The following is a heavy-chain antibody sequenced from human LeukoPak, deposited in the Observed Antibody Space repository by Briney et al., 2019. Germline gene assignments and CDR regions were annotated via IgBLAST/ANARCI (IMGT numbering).Heavy chain of an antibody. Sequence: SETLSLTCAVSGGSISSSNWWSWVRQPPGNGLEWIGEIYHSGSTNYNPSLKSRVTISVDKSKNQFSLKLSSVTAADTAVYYCARDTDHGYYDSSGYYYHFDHWGQGTLVTVSS. V-gene: IGHV4-4*02. CDR1: GGSISSSNW. D-gene: IGHD3-22*01. CDR2: IYHSGST. CDR3: ARDTDHGYYDSSGYYYHFDH. J-gene: IGHJ4*02.